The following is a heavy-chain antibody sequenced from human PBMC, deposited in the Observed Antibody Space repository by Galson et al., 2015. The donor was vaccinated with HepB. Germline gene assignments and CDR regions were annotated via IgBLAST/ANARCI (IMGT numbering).Heavy chain of an antibody. CDR3: ARGSQALSSNLPPFDF. Sequence: QSGAEVKKPGESLMISCKGSGYSFTSFWIGWVRQMPGKGLEWMGITYPGDTDTRYSPSFQGQVTISADKSISTAYLQWSSLKASDTAIYYCARGSQALSSNLPPFDFWGQGTLVTVSS. V-gene: IGHV5-51*03. CDR1: GYSFTSFW. D-gene: IGHD2-15*01. J-gene: IGHJ4*02. CDR2: TYPGDTDT.